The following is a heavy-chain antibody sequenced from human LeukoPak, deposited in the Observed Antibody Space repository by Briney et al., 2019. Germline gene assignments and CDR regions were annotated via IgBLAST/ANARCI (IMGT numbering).Heavy chain of an antibody. Sequence: GGSLRLSCAASGFTFRSYHMNWVRQAPGKGLEWVSYISIISSTIYYADSVRGLFTISRDDAKNSVYLQMNSLRAEDTAVYYCARTYERDLDSWGQGTLVTVSS. V-gene: IGHV3-48*01. CDR1: GFTFRSYH. CDR3: ARTYERDLDS. CDR2: ISIISSTI. J-gene: IGHJ4*02. D-gene: IGHD5-12*01.